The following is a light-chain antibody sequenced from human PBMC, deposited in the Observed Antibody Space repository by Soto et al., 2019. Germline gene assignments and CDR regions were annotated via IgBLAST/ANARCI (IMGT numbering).Light chain of an antibody. CDR1: SSDVGGYNY. Sequence: QSALTQPASVSGSPGQSITISCTGTSSDVGGYNYVSWYQQHPGKAPKLMIYEVSNRPSGVSNRFSGSKSGNTASLTISGLQAEDEAAYYCSSSTSSSIDYVFGTGTKLTVL. CDR2: EVS. V-gene: IGLV2-14*01. J-gene: IGLJ1*01. CDR3: SSSTSSSIDYV.